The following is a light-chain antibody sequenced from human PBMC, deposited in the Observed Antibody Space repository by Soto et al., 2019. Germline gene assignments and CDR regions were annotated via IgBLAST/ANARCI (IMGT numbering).Light chain of an antibody. J-gene: IGKJ2*01. CDR2: DAS. CDR1: QSVSSY. V-gene: IGKV3-11*01. Sequence: EIVLTQSPATLSLSPGERATLSCRASQSVSSYLAWYQQKPGQAPRLLIYDASNRATGIPARFSGSGSGTDFILTISSLEPEDFAVYYCQQRSNSYTFGQGTKLEIK. CDR3: QQRSNSYT.